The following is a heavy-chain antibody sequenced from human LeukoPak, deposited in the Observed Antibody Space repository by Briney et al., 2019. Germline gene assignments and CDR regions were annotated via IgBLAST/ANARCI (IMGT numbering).Heavy chain of an antibody. CDR2: INHSGST. CDR3: ARALRYYGSGSYFDY. J-gene: IGHJ4*02. CDR1: GGSFSGYY. D-gene: IGHD3-10*01. Sequence: PSETLSLTCAVYGGSFSGYYWSWIRQPPGKGLEWIGEINHSGSTNYNPSLKSRVTISVDTSKNQFSLKLSSVTAADTAVYYCARALRYYGSGSYFDYWGQGTLVTVSS. V-gene: IGHV4-34*01.